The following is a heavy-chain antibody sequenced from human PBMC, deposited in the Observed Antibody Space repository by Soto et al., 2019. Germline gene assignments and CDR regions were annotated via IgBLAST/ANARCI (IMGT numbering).Heavy chain of an antibody. CDR3: ARAGAATRSDY. D-gene: IGHD2-15*01. V-gene: IGHV4-59*01. CDR2: IYYSGSA. J-gene: IGHJ4*02. Sequence: QVQLQESGPGLVKASETLSLTCTVSGGSISNYYCSWIRQPPGKGLECIGYIYYSGSANYNPSLKSRVTISVDTSKNQYSLKLSSVTAADTAVYYCARAGAATRSDYWGQGTLVTVSS. CDR1: GGSISNYY.